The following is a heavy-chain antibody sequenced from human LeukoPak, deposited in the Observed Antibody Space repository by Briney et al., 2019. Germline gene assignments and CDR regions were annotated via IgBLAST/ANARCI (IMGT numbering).Heavy chain of an antibody. Sequence: PGGSLRLSCAASGFTFSSYEMNWVRQAPGKGLEWVSYISSSGSTIYYADSVKGRFTISRDNAKNSLYLQMNSLRAEDTAVYYCARGGYSYGHGGEYFQHWGQGTLVTVSS. CDR2: ISSSGSTI. J-gene: IGHJ1*01. V-gene: IGHV3-48*03. CDR3: ARGGYSYGHGGEYFQH. CDR1: GFTFSSYE. D-gene: IGHD5-18*01.